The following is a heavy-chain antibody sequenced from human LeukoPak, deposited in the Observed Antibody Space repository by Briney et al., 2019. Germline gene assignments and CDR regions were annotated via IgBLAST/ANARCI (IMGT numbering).Heavy chain of an antibody. CDR3: ARDEIVATTKANYYYYMDV. V-gene: IGHV3-7*01. J-gene: IGHJ6*03. CDR1: GFTFGTFW. CDR2: IKQGGSEK. Sequence: GGSLRLSCEASGFTFGTFWMSWVRQAPGKGLEWVANIKQGGSEKNYVDSVKGRFTIARDDAKNSLYLQMNSLRAEDTAVYFCARDEIVATTKANYYYYMDVWGKGTTVTISS. D-gene: IGHD5-12*01.